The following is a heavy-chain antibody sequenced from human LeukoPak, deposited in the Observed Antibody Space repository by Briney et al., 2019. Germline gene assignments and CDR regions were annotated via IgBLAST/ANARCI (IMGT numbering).Heavy chain of an antibody. Sequence: ASVKVSCKASGYTFTGYYMHCVRQAPGQGLEWMGWINPNSGGTNYAQKFQGRVTMTRDTSISTAYMELSRLRSDDTAVYYCARATVLRFLEWLPAWGQGTLVTVSS. D-gene: IGHD3-3*01. CDR3: ARATVLRFLEWLPA. CDR2: INPNSGGT. V-gene: IGHV1-2*02. J-gene: IGHJ5*02. CDR1: GYTFTGYY.